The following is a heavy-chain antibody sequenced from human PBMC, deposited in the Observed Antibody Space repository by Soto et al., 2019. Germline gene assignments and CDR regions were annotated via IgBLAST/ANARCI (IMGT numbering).Heavy chain of an antibody. CDR1: GFTFSSYL. CDR3: ARGIKNYYGMDV. CDR2: LKSDGSNT. D-gene: IGHD2-15*01. Sequence: EVQLVESGGGLVQPGGSLRLSCAASGFTFSSYLMHWVRQAPGKGLVWVSRLKSDGSNTNYADSVKGRFTISRDNDKNTLYLQMNSLRAEDTAVYYCARGIKNYYGMDVWGQGTTVTVSS. V-gene: IGHV3-74*01. J-gene: IGHJ6*02.